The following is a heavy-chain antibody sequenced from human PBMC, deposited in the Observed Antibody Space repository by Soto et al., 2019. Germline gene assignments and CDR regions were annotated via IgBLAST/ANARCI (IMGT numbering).Heavy chain of an antibody. V-gene: IGHV3-66*01. CDR2: IYSGGST. J-gene: IGHJ6*02. CDR1: GFTVSSNY. D-gene: IGHD2-8*01. Sequence: EVQLVESGGGLVQPGGSLRLSCAASGFTVSSNYMSWVRQAPGKGLEWVSVIYSGGSTYYADSVKGRFTISRDNSKNTLYLQMNSLRAEDTAVYYCARVAIEYCTNGVCYPSGGMDVWGQGTTVTVSS. CDR3: ARVAIEYCTNGVCYPSGGMDV.